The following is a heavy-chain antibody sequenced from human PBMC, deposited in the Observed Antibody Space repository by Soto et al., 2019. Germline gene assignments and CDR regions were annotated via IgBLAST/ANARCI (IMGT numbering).Heavy chain of an antibody. D-gene: IGHD2-2*01. V-gene: IGHV3-66*01. CDR2: IYSGGET. J-gene: IGHJ4*02. CDR3: AKRKSCPSTTCFDF. CDR1: GFTVSISY. Sequence: EVQLVESGGDLVQPGGSLRLSCAASGFTVSISYMSWVRQVPGKGLEWVSIIYSGGETYYADSVKGRFIISRDNSKNTLHLQMNSLRGEDTGVYYCAKRKSCPSTTCFDFWGQGTLVTVSS.